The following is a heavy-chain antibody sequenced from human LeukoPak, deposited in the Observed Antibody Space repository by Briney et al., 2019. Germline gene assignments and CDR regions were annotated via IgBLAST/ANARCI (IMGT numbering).Heavy chain of an antibody. CDR3: ARDSGATPNQINWFDP. Sequence: SETLSLTCAVSGGSIKTYYWAWIRQPPGKGLEWIGYLDYDGNTKYNTSLKGRVTMSVDTSKTQLSLKLASVTAEGTAVYYCARDSGATPNQINWFDPWGQGTLVTVSS. CDR2: LDYDGNT. V-gene: IGHV4-59*01. CDR1: GGSIKTYY. J-gene: IGHJ5*02. D-gene: IGHD1-26*01.